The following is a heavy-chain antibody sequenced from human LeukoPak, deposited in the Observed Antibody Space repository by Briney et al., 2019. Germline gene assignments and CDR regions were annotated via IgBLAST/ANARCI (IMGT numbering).Heavy chain of an antibody. CDR3: ATNPPGIAVAGNGNFDN. CDR1: GFTFSSYE. J-gene: IGHJ4*02. CDR2: ISDTGSTI. Sequence: TGGSLRLSCAASGFTFSSYELNWVRQAPGKGLEWVSYISDTGSTIYYADPVEGRFTISRDNAKNSLYLQMQSLRPEDTAFYYCATNPPGIAVAGNGNFDNWGQGTLVTVSS. D-gene: IGHD6-19*01. V-gene: IGHV3-48*03.